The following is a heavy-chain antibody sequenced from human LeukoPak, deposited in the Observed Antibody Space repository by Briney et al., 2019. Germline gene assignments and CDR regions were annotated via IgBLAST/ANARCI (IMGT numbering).Heavy chain of an antibody. Sequence: GGSLRLSCAASGFTFSSYAMSWVRQAPGKGLEWVSGISGSGGDTNYADSVKGRFTISRDNSKNTLYLQMISLRVEDTALYFCAKPLRSSGSYNYPYFDYWGQGTLVTASS. V-gene: IGHV3-23*01. CDR3: AKPLRSSGSYNYPYFDY. J-gene: IGHJ4*02. CDR2: ISGSGGDT. D-gene: IGHD3-10*01. CDR1: GFTFSSYA.